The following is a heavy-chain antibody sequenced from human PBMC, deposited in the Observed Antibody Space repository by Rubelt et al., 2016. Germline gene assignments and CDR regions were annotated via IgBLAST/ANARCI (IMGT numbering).Heavy chain of an antibody. CDR3: ARRDGYNWDDAFDI. Sequence: QVQLVQSGAEVKKPGASVKVSCKASGYTFTSYGISWVRQAPGQGLEWMGWISAYNGNTNYAPKVQGRVTRTTDTSTSTANMELRSLRSDDTALYYCARRDGYNWDDAFDIWGQGTMVTVSS. J-gene: IGHJ3*02. V-gene: IGHV1-18*01. D-gene: IGHD5-24*01. CDR1: GYTFTSYG. CDR2: ISAYNGNT.